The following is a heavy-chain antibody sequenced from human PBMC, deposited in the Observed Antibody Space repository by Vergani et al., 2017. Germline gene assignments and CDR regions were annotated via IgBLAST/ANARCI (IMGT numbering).Heavy chain of an antibody. D-gene: IGHD3-22*01. CDR1: GYTFTGYY. V-gene: IGHV1-2*02. Sequence: QVQLVQSGAEVKKPGASVKVSCKASGYTFTGYYMHWVRQAPGQGLEWMGWINPNSGGTNYAQKFQGRVTMTRDTSISTAYMELNRLRSDDTAVYYCARTRITMIVVVAHLDYWGQGTLVTVSS. CDR3: ARTRITMIVVVAHLDY. J-gene: IGHJ4*02. CDR2: INPNSGGT.